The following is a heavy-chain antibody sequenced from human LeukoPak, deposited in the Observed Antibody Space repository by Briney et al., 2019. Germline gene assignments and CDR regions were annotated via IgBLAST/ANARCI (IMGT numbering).Heavy chain of an antibody. V-gene: IGHV1-18*01. CDR2: ISAYNGST. CDR1: GYTFTSYG. J-gene: IGHJ5*02. Sequence: ASVKVSCKASGYTFTSYGISWVRQAPGQGLEWMGWISAYNGSTNYAQKLQGRVTMTTDTSTSTAYMELRSLRSDDTAVYYCARGGGRKYYYDSSGYWGSDNWFDPWGQGTLVTVSS. D-gene: IGHD3-22*01. CDR3: ARGGGRKYYYDSSGYWGSDNWFDP.